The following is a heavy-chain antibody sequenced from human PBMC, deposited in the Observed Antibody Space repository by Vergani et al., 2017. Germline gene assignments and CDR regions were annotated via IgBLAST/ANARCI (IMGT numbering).Heavy chain of an antibody. CDR1: GFTFIMRA. Sequence: EVQLLESGGDLVQPGGSLRLSCAASGFTFIMRAMSWVRQAPGKGLEWVSTLSASDRRTHYADSVKGRFTISRDISKNTLFLHMNSLRPEDTAVYYCAKVGRAEVAGTVGAFDIWGQGTMVTVSS. D-gene: IGHD6-19*01. CDR2: LSASDRRT. CDR3: AKVGRAEVAGTVGAFDI. V-gene: IGHV3-23*01. J-gene: IGHJ3*02.